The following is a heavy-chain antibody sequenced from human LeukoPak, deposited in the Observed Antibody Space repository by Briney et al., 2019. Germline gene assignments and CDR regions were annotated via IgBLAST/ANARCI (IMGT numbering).Heavy chain of an antibody. Sequence: GESLKISCEGSGYSFSNYWIGWVRQMPGKGLEWMGIIYPGYYETRYSPSFQGPVTISVDKSISTAYLQWSSLKASDTAMYYCAIPPGYCGNDCSFDHWGQGTLVTVSS. CDR3: AIPPGYCGNDCSFDH. V-gene: IGHV5-51*01. J-gene: IGHJ4*02. CDR1: GYSFSNYW. D-gene: IGHD2-21*02. CDR2: IYPGYYET.